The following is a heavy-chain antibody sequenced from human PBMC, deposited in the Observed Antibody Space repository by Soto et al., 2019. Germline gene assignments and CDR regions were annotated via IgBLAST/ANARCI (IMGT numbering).Heavy chain of an antibody. D-gene: IGHD3-3*02. Sequence: QVQLVQSGAEVKKPGSSVKVSCKTSGGTFRTSAISWVRQAPGQGLEWMGGIMPVFPTPDYAQKFQGRVTITADESTGTAYMELISLRSEDTAVYYCARDKDRQQLGGNYYYIMDVWCQGTTVTVSS. CDR3: ARDKDRQQLGGNYYYIMDV. CDR2: IMPVFPTP. CDR1: GGTFRTSA. V-gene: IGHV1-69*12. J-gene: IGHJ6*01.